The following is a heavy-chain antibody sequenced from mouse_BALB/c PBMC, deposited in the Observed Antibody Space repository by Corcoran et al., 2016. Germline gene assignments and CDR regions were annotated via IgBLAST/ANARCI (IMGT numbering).Heavy chain of an antibody. D-gene: IGHD1-1*01. J-gene: IGHJ2*01. Sequence: DVQLQESGPGLVKPSQSLSLTCSVTGYSITSGYYWNWIRQFPGNKLEWMGYISYDGSNNYNQSLKNRISITRDTSKNQFFLKLNSVTTEDTATYYCARMGYYGSSHYFDYWGQGTTLTVSS. CDR3: ARMGYYGSSHYFDY. CDR2: ISYDGSN. V-gene: IGHV3-6*02. CDR1: GYSITSGYY.